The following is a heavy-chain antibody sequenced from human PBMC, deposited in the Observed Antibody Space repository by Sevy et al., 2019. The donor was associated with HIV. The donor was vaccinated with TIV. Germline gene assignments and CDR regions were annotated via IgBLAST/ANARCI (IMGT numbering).Heavy chain of an antibody. CDR3: VNQDRTYSEVNWFDT. CDR2: ISRSGDTI. D-gene: IGHD2-15*01. CDR1: GFTFSSYE. Sequence: GGSLRLSCAASGFTFSSYEMNWVRQAPGKGLEWVSYISRSGDTIYYSDSVRGRFTISRDNAKNSLSLQMNTLRAEDTAVYYCVNQDRTYSEVNWFDTWGQGTLVTVSS. J-gene: IGHJ5*02. V-gene: IGHV3-48*03.